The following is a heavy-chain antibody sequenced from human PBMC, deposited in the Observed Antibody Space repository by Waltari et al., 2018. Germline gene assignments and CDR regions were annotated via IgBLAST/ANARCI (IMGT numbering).Heavy chain of an antibody. Sequence: QVQLQQWGAGLLKPSETLSLTCAVYGGSFSGYYWSWIRQPPGKGLEWIGEINHSGITNHNPALKSRFTMSVDTSKNQFSLKLSSVTAADTAVYYCAREADHSDSRPRDYWGQGTLVTFSS. J-gene: IGHJ4*02. CDR3: AREADHSDSRPRDY. CDR2: INHSGIT. CDR1: GGSFSGYY. D-gene: IGHD3-22*01. V-gene: IGHV4-34*01.